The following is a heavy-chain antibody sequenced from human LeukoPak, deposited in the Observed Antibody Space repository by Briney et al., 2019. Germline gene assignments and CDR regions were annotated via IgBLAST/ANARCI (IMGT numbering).Heavy chain of an antibody. J-gene: IGHJ4*02. V-gene: IGHV3-64D*09. Sequence: GGSLRLSCSASGFTFSSYAMHWVRHAPGKGLEYVSAISSSGGSTDYADSVKGRFTISRDNSKNTLYLQMSSLRAEDTAVYYCVKGGRYYYGSGSYYWGQGTLVTVSS. D-gene: IGHD3-10*01. CDR2: ISSSGGST. CDR1: GFTFSSYA. CDR3: VKGGRYYYGSGSYY.